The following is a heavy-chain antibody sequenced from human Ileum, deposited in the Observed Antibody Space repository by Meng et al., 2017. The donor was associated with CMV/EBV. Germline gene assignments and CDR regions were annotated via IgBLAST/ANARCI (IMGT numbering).Heavy chain of an antibody. J-gene: IGHJ4*02. Sequence: VQQQAWGPGLVQPHHTLSLTCTVSGGSISSGSYAWSWIRQPAGKGLEWIGRIYTSGSTNYNPSLKSRVTISVDTSKNQFSLKLSSVTAADTAVYYCARDSYSSSWAMDYWGQGTLVTVSS. CDR2: IYTSGST. D-gene: IGHD6-13*01. CDR1: GGSISSGSYA. V-gene: IGHV4-61*02. CDR3: ARDSYSSSWAMDY.